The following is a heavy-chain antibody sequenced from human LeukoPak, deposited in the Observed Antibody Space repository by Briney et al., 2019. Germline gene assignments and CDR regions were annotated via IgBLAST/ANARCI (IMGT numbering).Heavy chain of an antibody. CDR1: GVSISSDNYF. V-gene: IGHV4-39*07. CDR2: MSYSGVT. J-gene: IGHJ5*02. Sequence: SETLSLTCSVSGVSISSDNYFWGWVRQPPGKGLEWIGIMSYSGVTYYNESLKSRVTISIDTSKNQFSLKVNSVTAADTAVYFCARGGLRYFDWFDPWGQGALVTVSS. D-gene: IGHD3-9*01. CDR3: ARGGLRYFDWFDP.